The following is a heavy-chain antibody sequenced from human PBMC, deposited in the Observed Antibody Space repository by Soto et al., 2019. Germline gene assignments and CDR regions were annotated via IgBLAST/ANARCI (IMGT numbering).Heavy chain of an antibody. CDR1: GGSISSGDHY. D-gene: IGHD2-15*01. Sequence: SETLSLTCTVSGGSISSGDHYWSWIRQPPGKGLEWIGYIYDSGTRYYNPSLKSRVTISVDTSKNQFSLKLSSVTAADTAVYYCASDLGFCSGGSCYPSHFDSWGQGTLVTVSS. CDR2: IYDSGTR. J-gene: IGHJ4*02. V-gene: IGHV4-30-4*01. CDR3: ASDLGFCSGGSCYPSHFDS.